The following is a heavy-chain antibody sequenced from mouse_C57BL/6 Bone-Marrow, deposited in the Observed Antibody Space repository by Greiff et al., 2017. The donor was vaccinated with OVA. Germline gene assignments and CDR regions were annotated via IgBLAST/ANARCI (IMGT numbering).Heavy chain of an antibody. J-gene: IGHJ3*01. V-gene: IGHV1-82*01. Sequence: VQLKESGPELVKPGASVKISCKASGYAFSSSWMNWVKQRPGKGLEWIGRIYPGDGDTNYNGKFKGKATLTADKSSSTAYMQLSSLTSEDSAVYFCARSRDGYYVPFAYWGQGTLVTVSA. D-gene: IGHD2-3*01. CDR2: IYPGDGDT. CDR1: GYAFSSSW. CDR3: ARSRDGYYVPFAY.